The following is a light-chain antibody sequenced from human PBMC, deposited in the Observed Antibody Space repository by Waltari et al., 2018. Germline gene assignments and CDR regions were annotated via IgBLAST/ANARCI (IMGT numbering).Light chain of an antibody. V-gene: IGLV1-36*01. CDR3: AAWDDSLKGVV. Sequence: QSVLTQPPSVSAPPRQGVAISCSGSTPNIGSNAVNWYPQPPGRAPKLLIYSDDLLSSGVSDRFSGSKSGPSASLAISGLQSEEEADYYCAAWDDSLKGVVFGGGTKLTVL. CDR2: SDD. J-gene: IGLJ2*01. CDR1: TPNIGSNA.